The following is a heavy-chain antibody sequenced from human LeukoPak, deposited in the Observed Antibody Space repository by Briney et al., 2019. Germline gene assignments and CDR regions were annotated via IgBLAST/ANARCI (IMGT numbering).Heavy chain of an antibody. V-gene: IGHV1-18*01. J-gene: IGHJ4*02. Sequence: ASVKVSCKASGYTFTSYGISWVRQAPGQGLEWMGWISAYNGNTNYAQKLQGRVTMTTDTSTSTAYMELRSLRSDDTAVYYCARVSPEAYCGGDCYSTPFDYWGQGTLVTVSS. D-gene: IGHD2-21*02. CDR3: ARVSPEAYCGGDCYSTPFDY. CDR2: ISAYNGNT. CDR1: GYTFTSYG.